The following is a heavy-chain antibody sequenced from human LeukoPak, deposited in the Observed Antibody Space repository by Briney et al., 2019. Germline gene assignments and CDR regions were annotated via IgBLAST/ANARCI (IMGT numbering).Heavy chain of an antibody. CDR3: ARAEYGDYSNFDY. CDR2: ISYSGGTT. V-gene: IGHV3-23*01. CDR1: GFTFTSYA. J-gene: IGHJ4*02. D-gene: IGHD4-17*01. Sequence: GGSLRLSCASSGFTFTSYAVSWVRQAPGKGLEWVSTISYSGGTTYHTDSVKGRFTISRDNAKNSLYLQMNSLRAEDTAVYYCARAEYGDYSNFDYWGQGNLVTVSS.